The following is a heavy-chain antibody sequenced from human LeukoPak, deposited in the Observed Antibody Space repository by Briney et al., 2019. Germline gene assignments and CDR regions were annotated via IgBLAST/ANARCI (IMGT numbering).Heavy chain of an antibody. CDR3: ARLIYYDSSGPAWYFDL. D-gene: IGHD3-22*01. CDR2: TSLSGLT. CDR1: GGSISSTNW. V-gene: IGHV4-4*02. J-gene: IGHJ2*01. Sequence: SETLSLTCGVSGGSISSTNWWSWVRQPPGQGLEWIGETSLSGLTNYNPSLKSRVTMSLDKSKNQFSLKLSSVTAADTAAYFCARLIYYDSSGPAWYFDLWGRGTLVTVSS.